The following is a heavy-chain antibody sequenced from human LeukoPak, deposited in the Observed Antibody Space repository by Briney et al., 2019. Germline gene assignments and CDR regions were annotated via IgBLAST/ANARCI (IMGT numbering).Heavy chain of an antibody. CDR1: GFTFSNYG. V-gene: IGHV3-30*02. CDR3: VKDNPLDY. D-gene: IGHD1-14*01. Sequence: SGGSLRLSCGASGFTFSNYGMLWVRQSPGKGLEWAAFIRYDGNVKFYADSMKGRFTISRDNSKNTLYLHINSLRAEDTALYYCVKDNPLDYWGQGTLVIVSS. CDR2: IRYDGNVK. J-gene: IGHJ4*02.